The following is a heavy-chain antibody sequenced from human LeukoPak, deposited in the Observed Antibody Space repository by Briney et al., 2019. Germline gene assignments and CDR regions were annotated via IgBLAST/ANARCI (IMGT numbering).Heavy chain of an antibody. J-gene: IGHJ4*02. Sequence: GGSLRLSCAASGFTFSSYAMSWVRQAPGKGLEWVSAISGSGGSTYYADSVKGRFTISRDNSKNTLYLQINSLRAEDTAVYFCAKDRLGGPYFFHYWDQGTLVTVSS. CDR2: ISGSGGST. D-gene: IGHD3-16*01. CDR3: AKDRLGGPYFFHY. V-gene: IGHV3-23*01. CDR1: GFTFSSYA.